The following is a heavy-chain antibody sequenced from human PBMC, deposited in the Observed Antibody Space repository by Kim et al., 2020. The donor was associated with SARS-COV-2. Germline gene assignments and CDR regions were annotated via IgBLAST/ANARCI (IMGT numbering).Heavy chain of an antibody. V-gene: IGHV1-2*02. D-gene: IGHD5-12*01. CDR3: ARAMATDNAYYFDY. Sequence: AQKFQGRVTMTRDTSISTAYMELSRLRSDDTAVYYCARAMATDNAYYFDYWGQGTLVTVSS. J-gene: IGHJ4*02.